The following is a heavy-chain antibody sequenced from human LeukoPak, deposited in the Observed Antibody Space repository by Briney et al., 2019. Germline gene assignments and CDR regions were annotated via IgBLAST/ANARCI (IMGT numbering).Heavy chain of an antibody. CDR1: GGSFSGYY. V-gene: IGHV4-34*01. Sequence: SETLSLTCAVYGGSFSGYYWSWIRQPPGKGLEWIGEINHSGSTNSNPSLKSRVTISVDTSKNQYSLTLSLVTAADTGVYYCAREGEYSSSWYAGRWFDPWGQGTLVTVSS. CDR2: INHSGST. CDR3: AREGEYSSSWYAGRWFDP. J-gene: IGHJ5*02. D-gene: IGHD6-13*01.